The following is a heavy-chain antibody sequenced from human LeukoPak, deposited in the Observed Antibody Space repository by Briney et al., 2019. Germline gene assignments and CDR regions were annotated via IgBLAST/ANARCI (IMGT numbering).Heavy chain of an antibody. CDR1: GYTFTGYY. V-gene: IGHV1-2*02. CDR3: ARGRGSGRLYYYYMDV. Sequence: GASVKVSCKASGYTFTGYYMHWVRQAPGQGLEWMGWINPNSGGTNYAQKFQGRVTMTRDTSISTAYMELSRLRSDDTAVYYCARGRGSGRLYYYYMDVWGKGTTVTVSS. CDR2: INPNSGGT. D-gene: IGHD6-19*01. J-gene: IGHJ6*03.